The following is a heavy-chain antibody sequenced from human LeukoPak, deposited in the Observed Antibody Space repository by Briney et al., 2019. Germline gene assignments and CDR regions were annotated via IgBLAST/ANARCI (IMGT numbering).Heavy chain of an antibody. CDR1: GYSFTGYY. CDR3: ARGLVGATTSGWFDP. Sequence: ASVKVSCKASGYSFTGYYIQWVRQAPGQGLEWMGLINPNSDVTNYTQQFQGRVTMTSDTSISTAYMELSRLRSDDTAVYYCARGLVGATTSGWFDPWGQGTLVTVSS. CDR2: INPNSDVT. D-gene: IGHD1-26*01. J-gene: IGHJ5*02. V-gene: IGHV1-2*06.